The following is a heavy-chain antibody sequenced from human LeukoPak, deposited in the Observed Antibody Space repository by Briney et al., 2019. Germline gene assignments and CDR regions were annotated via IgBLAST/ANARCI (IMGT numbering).Heavy chain of an antibody. CDR2: IYYSGST. D-gene: IGHD5-18*01. J-gene: IGHJ4*02. CDR3: ARLDTAMRNLDY. Sequence: SETLSLTCTVSGGSISSSSYYWGWIRQPPGKGLEWIGSIYYSGSTNYNPSLKSRVTISVDKSKNQFSLKLSSVTAADTAVYYCARLDTAMRNLDYWGQGTLVTVSS. V-gene: IGHV4-39*07. CDR1: GGSISSSSYY.